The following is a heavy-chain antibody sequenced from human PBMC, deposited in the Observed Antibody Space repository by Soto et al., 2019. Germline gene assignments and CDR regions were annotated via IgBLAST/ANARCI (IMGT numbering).Heavy chain of an antibody. CDR1: GGTHSSYA. CDR2: IIPIFGTR. J-gene: IGHJ5*02. Sequence: QVQLVQSGAEVKKPVSSVKVSCKVTGGTHSSYAITWVRQAPGQGLEWMGGIIPIFGTRDYAQKFQGRVTITADPSTSTAYLELSGLTSDDTAVYYCARDGSDYSTSGHYDPWGQGTLVTVSS. D-gene: IGHD3-22*01. V-gene: IGHV1-69*01. CDR3: ARDGSDYSTSGHYDP.